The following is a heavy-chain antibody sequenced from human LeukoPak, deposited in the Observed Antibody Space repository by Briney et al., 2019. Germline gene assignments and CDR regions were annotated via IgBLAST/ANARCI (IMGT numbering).Heavy chain of an antibody. CDR2: IKQDGSDK. CDR3: ARDRRLEYYSVGSSYSSFDY. D-gene: IGHD2-15*01. J-gene: IGHJ4*02. CDR1: GFTFSTYW. Sequence: PGGSLRLSCAASGFTFSTYWMTWVRQAPEKGLEWVANIKQDGSDKYYVDSVKGRFTISRDNAKNTLFLQMNSLRAEDTAVYYCARDRRLEYYSVGSSYSSFDYWGQGTLVTVSS. V-gene: IGHV3-7*01.